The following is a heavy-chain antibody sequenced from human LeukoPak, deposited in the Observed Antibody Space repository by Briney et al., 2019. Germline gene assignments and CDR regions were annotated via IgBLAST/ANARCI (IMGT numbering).Heavy chain of an antibody. D-gene: IGHD4-23*01. CDR3: ARGLLVAVGPSTDYYGMDV. Sequence: GGSLRLSCAASGFTFSSYAMHWVSQAPGKGLEWVALLWYDGSNKDYADSVKGRFTISRDNSKYTLYLQMDSLRAEDTAVYYCARGLLVAVGPSTDYYGMDVWGQGTTVTVSS. CDR2: LWYDGSNK. CDR1: GFTFSSYA. V-gene: IGHV3-33*08. J-gene: IGHJ6*02.